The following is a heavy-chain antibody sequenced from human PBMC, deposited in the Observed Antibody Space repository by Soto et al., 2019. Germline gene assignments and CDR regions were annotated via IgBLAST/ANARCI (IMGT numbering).Heavy chain of an antibody. V-gene: IGHV3-30*18. J-gene: IGHJ4*02. CDR2: ISYDGNNK. D-gene: IGHD1-1*01. CDR3: AKSVYNWNDGFFDY. Sequence: GGSLRLSCATSGFVFSSFWLSWVRQAPGKGLEWVAVISYDGNNKYYADSVKGRFTISRDNSKNTLYLQMNSLRAEDTAVYYCAKSVYNWNDGFFDYWGQGTLVTVSS. CDR1: GFVFSSFW.